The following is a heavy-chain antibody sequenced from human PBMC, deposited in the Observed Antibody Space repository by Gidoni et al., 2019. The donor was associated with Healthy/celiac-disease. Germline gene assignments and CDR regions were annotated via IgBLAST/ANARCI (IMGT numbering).Heavy chain of an antibody. V-gene: IGHV3-23*01. CDR3: ATPGRYCSSTSCYRDYYYYGMDV. D-gene: IGHD2-2*02. CDR2: NCGSGGRT. CDR1: GFTFTSYA. Sequence: EVQLLESGGGLVQPGGSLRLSCAASGFTFTSYAMSWVRQAQGKGLEWVSANCGSGGRTYYADSVKGRFTISRDNSKNTLYLQMNSLRAEDTAVYYCATPGRYCSSTSCYRDYYYYGMDVWGQGTTVTVSS. J-gene: IGHJ6*02.